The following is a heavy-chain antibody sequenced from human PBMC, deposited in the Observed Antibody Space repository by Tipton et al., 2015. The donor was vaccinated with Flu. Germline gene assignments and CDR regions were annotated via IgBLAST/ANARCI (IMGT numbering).Heavy chain of an antibody. V-gene: IGHV4-39*07. CDR1: GASISSKTFY. J-gene: IGHJ5*02. D-gene: IGHD3-9*01. CDR2: IYHTGTT. CDR3: AKDRGVDWNWFDP. Sequence: LRLSCSISGASISSKTFYWAWIRQLPGKGLEWIGSIYHTGTTYYNPSLKSRVTMSVDTSKNEVSLSVTSVTAADTAVYYCAKDRGVDWNWFDPWGRGTLVAASS.